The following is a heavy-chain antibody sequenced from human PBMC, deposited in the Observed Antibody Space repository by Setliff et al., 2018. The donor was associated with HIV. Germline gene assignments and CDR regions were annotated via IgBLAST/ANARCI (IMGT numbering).Heavy chain of an antibody. Sequence: ASVKVSCKASGYTFTDYFMHWVRQAPGQGLEWMGRINPKTGDTKYKQKFQGRVTMTRDTSISTAYMELSSLRSEDTAVYYCARGLTAANYQNYYYMDVWGKGTTVTVSS. J-gene: IGHJ6*03. CDR3: ARGLTAANYQNYYYMDV. CDR1: GYTFTDYF. V-gene: IGHV1-2*06. CDR2: INPKTGDT. D-gene: IGHD2-2*01.